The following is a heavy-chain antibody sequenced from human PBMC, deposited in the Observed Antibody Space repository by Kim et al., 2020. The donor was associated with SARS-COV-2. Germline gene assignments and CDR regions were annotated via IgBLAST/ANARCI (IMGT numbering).Heavy chain of an antibody. D-gene: IGHD2-2*01. V-gene: IGHV1-69*13. Sequence: SVKVSCKASGGTFSSYAISWVRQAPGQGLEWMGGIIPIFGTANYAQKFQGRVTITADESTSTAYMELSSLRSEDTAVYYCARADCSSTSCATGGTTGAPEFYYYYYYGMDVWGQGTTVTVSS. CDR2: IIPIFGTA. CDR1: GGTFSSYA. J-gene: IGHJ6*02. CDR3: ARADCSSTSCATGGTTGAPEFYYYYYYGMDV.